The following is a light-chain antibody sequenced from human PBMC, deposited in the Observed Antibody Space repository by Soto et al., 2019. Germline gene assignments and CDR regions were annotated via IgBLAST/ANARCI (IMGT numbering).Light chain of an antibody. CDR2: GAS. Sequence: EIVMTQSPATLSVSPGERATLSCRASQSVSRNLAWYQQKPGQAPRLLIYGASTRATGIPARFSGSGSGTEFTLTISSRQSEDFAVYYCQQYNNWPRTFGQGAKVEVK. CDR1: QSVSRN. V-gene: IGKV3-15*01. CDR3: QQYNNWPRT. J-gene: IGKJ1*01.